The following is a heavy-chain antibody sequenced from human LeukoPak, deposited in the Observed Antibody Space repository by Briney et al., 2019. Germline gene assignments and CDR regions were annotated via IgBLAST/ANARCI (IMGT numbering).Heavy chain of an antibody. CDR3: ARDRGGYCSGGSCYPSPDGNWFDP. CDR2: IKQDGSEK. D-gene: IGHD2-15*01. V-gene: IGHV3-7*01. Sequence: PGGSLRLSCAASGFTFSSYWMSWVRQAPGKGLEWVANIKQDGSEKYYVDSVKGRFTISRDNAKNSLYLQMNSLRAEDTAVYYCARDRGGYCSGGSCYPSPDGNWFDPWGQGTLVTVSS. CDR1: GFTFSSYW. J-gene: IGHJ5*02.